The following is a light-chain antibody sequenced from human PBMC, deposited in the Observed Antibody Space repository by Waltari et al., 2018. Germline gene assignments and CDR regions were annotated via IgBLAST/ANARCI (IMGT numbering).Light chain of an antibody. CDR3: GTWDSSLSAGV. J-gene: IGLJ3*02. Sequence: QSVLTQPPSVSAAPGQKVTISCSGTRFNIGNNYVSWYQQLPGTPPKLLISGNNKRPSGIPDRFSCSKSGTSATLGITGLQTGDEADYYGGTWDSSLSAGVFGGGTKLTVL. CDR1: RFNIGNNY. CDR2: GNN. V-gene: IGLV1-51*01.